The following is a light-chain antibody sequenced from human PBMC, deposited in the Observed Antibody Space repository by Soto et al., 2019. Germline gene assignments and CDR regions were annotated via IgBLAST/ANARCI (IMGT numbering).Light chain of an antibody. CDR3: QQYNDWPPYT. V-gene: IGKV3-15*01. CDR1: QSVNSN. CDR2: GAS. Sequence: EKVMTQSPATLSVSPGERATLSCRASQSVNSNLAWYQQKPGQSPRLLIYGASTRATGIPARFSGSGSGTEFTLTISSLQSEDFAVYYCQQYNDWPPYTFGQGTKLDIK. J-gene: IGKJ2*01.